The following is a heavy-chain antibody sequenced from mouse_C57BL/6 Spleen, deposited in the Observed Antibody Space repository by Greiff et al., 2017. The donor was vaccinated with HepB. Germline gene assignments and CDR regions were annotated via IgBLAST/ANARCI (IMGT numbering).Heavy chain of an antibody. CDR3: AREDYYYGSSYYAMDY. Sequence: QVQLQQSGPELVKPGASVKISCKASGYTFTDYYINWVKQRPGQGLEWIGWIYPGSGNTKYNEKFKGKATLTVDTSSSTAYMQLSSLTSEDSAVYFCAREDYYYGSSYYAMDYWGQGTSVTVSS. CDR2: IYPGSGNT. J-gene: IGHJ4*01. V-gene: IGHV1-84*01. D-gene: IGHD1-1*01. CDR1: GYTFTDYY.